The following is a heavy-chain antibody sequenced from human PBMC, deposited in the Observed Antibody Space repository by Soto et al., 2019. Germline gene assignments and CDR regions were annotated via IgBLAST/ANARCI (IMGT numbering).Heavy chain of an antibody. Sequence: SETLSLTCAVSGGSISADGYSWTWIRQPPGKGLEWIGYIYYSGSTNYNPSLKSRVTISVDTSKNQFSLKLSSVTAADTAVYYCARPHGGSSGWDNWFDPWGQGTLVTVS. D-gene: IGHD6-25*01. CDR1: GGSISADGYS. CDR2: IYYSGST. V-gene: IGHV4-61*08. J-gene: IGHJ5*02. CDR3: ARPHGGSSGWDNWFDP.